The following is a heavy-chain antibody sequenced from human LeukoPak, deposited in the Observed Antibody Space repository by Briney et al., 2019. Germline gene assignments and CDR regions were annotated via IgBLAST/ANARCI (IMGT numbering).Heavy chain of an antibody. CDR3: AKGTDSSGRPRGGFDC. D-gene: IGHD3-22*01. CDR1: GFTFSSYA. Sequence: PGGSLRLSCAASGFTFSSYAMTWVRQAPGKGLEWVSAISGSGNSPYYADSVKGRFTISRDNSKNTLYLQMNSLRADDTAVYYCAKGTDSSGRPRGGFDCWGQGALVTVSS. J-gene: IGHJ4*02. CDR2: ISGSGNSP. V-gene: IGHV3-23*01.